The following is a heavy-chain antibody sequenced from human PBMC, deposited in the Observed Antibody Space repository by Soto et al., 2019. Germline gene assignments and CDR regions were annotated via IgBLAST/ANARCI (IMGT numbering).Heavy chain of an antibody. Sequence: GGSLRLSCAASGFTFSSYGMHWVRQAPGKGLEWVAVISYDGSNKYYADSVKGRFTISRDNSKNTLYLQMNSLRAEDTAVYYCARRDYYYYGMDVWGQGTTVTVSS. CDR3: ARRDYYYYGMDV. V-gene: IGHV3-30*03. CDR2: ISYDGSNK. J-gene: IGHJ6*02. CDR1: GFTFSSYG.